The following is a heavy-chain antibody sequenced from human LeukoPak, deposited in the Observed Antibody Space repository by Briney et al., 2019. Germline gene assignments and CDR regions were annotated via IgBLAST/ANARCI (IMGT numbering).Heavy chain of an antibody. CDR1: GFTLSSYW. Sequence: PGGSLRLSCAASGFTLSSYWMQWVRHAPGKGLVWVSRINNDGSGTTCADSVKGRFTISRDNAKNTLYLQMNSLRAEDTAVYYCARDQDGPGATVDHWGQGILVTVSS. J-gene: IGHJ5*02. D-gene: IGHD1-26*01. V-gene: IGHV3-74*01. CDR2: INNDGSGT. CDR3: ARDQDGPGATVDH.